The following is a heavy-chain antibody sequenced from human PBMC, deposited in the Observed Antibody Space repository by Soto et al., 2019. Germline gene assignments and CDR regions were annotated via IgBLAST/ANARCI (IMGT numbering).Heavy chain of an antibody. CDR1: GGTFSSYA. V-gene: IGHV1-69*12. Sequence: QVQLVQSGAEVKKPGSSVKVSCKASGGTFSSYAISWVRQAPGQGLEWMGGIIPIFGTANYAQKFQGRVTITADDSTSTAYMELSSLRSEDTAVYYCARGLRGIAVAGNWFDPWGQGTLVTVSS. CDR3: ARGLRGIAVAGNWFDP. J-gene: IGHJ5*02. D-gene: IGHD6-19*01. CDR2: IIPIFGTA.